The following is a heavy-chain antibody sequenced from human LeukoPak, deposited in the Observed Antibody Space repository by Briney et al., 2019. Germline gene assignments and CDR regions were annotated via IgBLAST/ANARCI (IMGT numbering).Heavy chain of an antibody. D-gene: IGHD3-22*01. J-gene: IGHJ3*02. CDR3: ARDRAGITMIVVVDDAFDI. CDR1: GYTFTSYG. CDR2: ISAYNGNT. Sequence: ASVKVSCKASGYTFTSYGISWVRQAPGQGLEWMGWISAYNGNTNYAQKLQGRVTMTTDTSTSTAYMELSSLRSEDTAVYYCARDRAGITMIVVVDDAFDIWGQGTMVTVSS. V-gene: IGHV1-18*01.